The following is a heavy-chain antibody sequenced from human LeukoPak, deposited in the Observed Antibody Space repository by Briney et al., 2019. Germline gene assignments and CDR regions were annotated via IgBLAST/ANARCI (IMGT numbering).Heavy chain of an antibody. CDR2: INHSGST. V-gene: IGHV4-34*01. CDR3: ARRHCSSTSCYIYAFDI. J-gene: IGHJ3*02. Sequence: PSETLSLTCAVYGGSFSGYYWSWLRQPPGKGLEWIGEINHSGSTNYNPSLKSRVTISVDTSKNQFSLKLSSVTAADTAVYYCARRHCSSTSCYIYAFDIWGQGTMVTVSS. D-gene: IGHD2-2*02. CDR1: GGSFSGYY.